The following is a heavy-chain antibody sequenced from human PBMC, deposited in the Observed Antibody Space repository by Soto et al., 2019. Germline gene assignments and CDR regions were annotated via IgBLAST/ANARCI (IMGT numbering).Heavy chain of an antibody. Sequence: SETLSLTCTVSGGSISSYYWSWIRQPPGKGLEWIGYIYYSGSTNYNPSLKSRVTISVDTSKNQFSLKLSSVTAADTAVYYCARFAPPRYGSGSYYHYYYYYMDVSGKGTTVTVSS. D-gene: IGHD3-10*01. J-gene: IGHJ6*03. CDR3: ARFAPPRYGSGSYYHYYYYYMDV. CDR2: IYYSGST. V-gene: IGHV4-59*01. CDR1: GGSISSYY.